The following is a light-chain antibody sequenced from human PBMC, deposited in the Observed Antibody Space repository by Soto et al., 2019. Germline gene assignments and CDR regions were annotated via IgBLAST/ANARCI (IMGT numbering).Light chain of an antibody. J-gene: IGLJ2*01. CDR1: SSDVVDFDC. CDR3: SSYTSSSTLV. Sequence: QSALTQPASVSGSPGQSITISCTGTSSDVVDFDCVSWYQQHPGKAPKLMIYEVSARPSGVSNRFSGSKSGDTASLTISGLQAEDEADYYCSSYTSSSTLVFGVGTKVTVL. V-gene: IGLV2-14*01. CDR2: EVS.